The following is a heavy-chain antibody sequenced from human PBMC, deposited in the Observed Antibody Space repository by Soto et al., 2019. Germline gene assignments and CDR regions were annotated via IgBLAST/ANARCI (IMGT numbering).Heavy chain of an antibody. CDR2: IKQDGSEK. D-gene: IGHD2-15*01. J-gene: IGHJ6*02. CDR3: ARDQSGGCSVGSCYSEGSRPYYYYGMDV. V-gene: IGHV3-7*05. CDR1: GFTFSSYW. Sequence: GGSLRLSCAASGFTFSSYWMSWVRQAPGKGLEWVANIKQDGSEKYYVDSVKGRFTISRDNARNSLYLQMNSLRAEDTAVYYCARDQSGGCSVGSCYSEGSRPYYYYGMDVWGQGTTVTVSS.